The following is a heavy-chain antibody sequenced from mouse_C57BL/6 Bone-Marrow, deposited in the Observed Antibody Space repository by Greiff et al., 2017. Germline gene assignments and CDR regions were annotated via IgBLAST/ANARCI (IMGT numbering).Heavy chain of an antibody. CDR1: GYTFTRYG. CDR2: IYPRSGNT. V-gene: IGHV1-81*01. Sequence: VQLQQSGAELARPGASVKLSCKASGYTFTRYGISWVKQRTGQGLEWIGGIYPRSGNTYSNEKFKGQATLTSDKSSRPAYLELRHPTSEDSAVYFCARWGSTVVAFDYWGQGTTLTVSA. D-gene: IGHD1-1*01. J-gene: IGHJ2*01. CDR3: ARWGSTVVAFDY.